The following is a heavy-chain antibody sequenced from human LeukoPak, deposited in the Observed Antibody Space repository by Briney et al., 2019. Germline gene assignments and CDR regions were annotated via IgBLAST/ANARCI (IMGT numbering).Heavy chain of an antibody. CDR1: GGSISSGSYY. Sequence: SETLSLTCTVSGGSISSGSYYWSWIRQPAGKGLEWIGRIYTSGSTNYNPSLKSRVTISVDTSRNQFSLKLSSVTAADTAVYYCARDLGFYYDSSGYYHHDAFDIWGQGTMVTVSS. D-gene: IGHD3-22*01. J-gene: IGHJ3*02. CDR2: IYTSGST. CDR3: ARDLGFYYDSSGYYHHDAFDI. V-gene: IGHV4-61*02.